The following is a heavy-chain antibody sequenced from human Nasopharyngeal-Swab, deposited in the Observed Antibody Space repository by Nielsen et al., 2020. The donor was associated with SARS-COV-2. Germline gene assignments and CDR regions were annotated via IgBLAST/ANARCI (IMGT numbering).Heavy chain of an antibody. CDR1: GGSISSSSYY. CDR3: ARVNYGDYAYYYYYYGMDV. J-gene: IGHJ6*02. CDR2: IYYSGST. Sequence: GSLRLSCTVSGGSISSSSYYWGWIRQPPGKGLEWIGSIYYSGSTYYNPSLKSRVAISVDTSKNQFSLKLSSVTAADTAVYYCARVNYGDYAYYYYYYGMDVWGQGTTVTVSS. D-gene: IGHD4-17*01. V-gene: IGHV4-39*01.